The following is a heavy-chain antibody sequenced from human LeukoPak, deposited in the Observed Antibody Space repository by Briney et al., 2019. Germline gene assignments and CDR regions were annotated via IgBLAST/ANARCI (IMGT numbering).Heavy chain of an antibody. CDR1: GFTFSSYG. D-gene: IGHD2-15*01. J-gene: IGHJ6*03. V-gene: IGHV3-30*02. CDR2: IRYDGSNK. Sequence: GGSLRLSCAASGFTFSSYGMHWVRQAPGKGLEWVAFIRYDGSNKYYADSVKGRFTISRDNAKNSLYLQMNSLRAEDTALYYCARAGSRYYYYYMDVWGKGTTVTVSS. CDR3: ARAGSRYYYYYMDV.